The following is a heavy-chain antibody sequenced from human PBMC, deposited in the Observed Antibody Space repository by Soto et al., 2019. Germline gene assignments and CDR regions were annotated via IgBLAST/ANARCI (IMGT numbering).Heavy chain of an antibody. Sequence: GGSLRLSCAASVFTFSSYGMHWVRQAPGKGLEWVANIKQDGSEKYYVDSVKGRFTISRDNAKNSLYLQMNSLRAEDTAVYYCARDLVVVPAASYGMDVWGQGTTVTVSS. J-gene: IGHJ6*02. D-gene: IGHD2-2*01. CDR1: VFTFSSYG. CDR2: IKQDGSEK. V-gene: IGHV3-7*03. CDR3: ARDLVVVPAASYGMDV.